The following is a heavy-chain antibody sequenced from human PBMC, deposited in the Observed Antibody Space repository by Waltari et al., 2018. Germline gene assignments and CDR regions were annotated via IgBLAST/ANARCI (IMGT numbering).Heavy chain of an antibody. CDR1: GFTFSSYS. J-gene: IGHJ5*02. CDR2: ISSSSSYI. V-gene: IGHV3-21*01. CDR3: ARASLELRRSSLNWLDP. Sequence: EVQLVESGGGLVKPGGSLRLSCAASGFTFSSYSMNWVRQAPGKGLEWVSSISSSSSYIYYADSVKGRFTISRDNAKNSLYLQMNSLRAEDTAVYYCARASLELRRSSLNWLDPWGQGTLVTVSS. D-gene: IGHD1-7*01.